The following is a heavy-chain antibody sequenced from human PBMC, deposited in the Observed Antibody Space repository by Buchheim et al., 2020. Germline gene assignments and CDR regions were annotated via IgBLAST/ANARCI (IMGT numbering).Heavy chain of an antibody. CDR1: GGSISSSSYY. CDR3: ARDGRYSSSWYSRYWYFDL. D-gene: IGHD6-13*01. V-gene: IGHV4-39*07. Sequence: QLQLQESGPGLVKPSETLSLTCTVSGGSISSSSYYWGWIRQPPGKGLEWIGSIYYSGSTYYNPSLKSRVTISVDMSKNQFSLKLSSVTAADTAVYYCARDGRYSSSWYSRYWYFDLWGRGTL. CDR2: IYYSGST. J-gene: IGHJ2*01.